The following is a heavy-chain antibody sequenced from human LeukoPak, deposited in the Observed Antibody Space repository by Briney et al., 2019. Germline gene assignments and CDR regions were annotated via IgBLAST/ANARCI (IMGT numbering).Heavy chain of an antibody. D-gene: IGHD2-15*01. J-gene: IGHJ2*01. Sequence: GGSLRLSCAASGFTFSSYAMSWVRQAPGKGLECVSAISGSGGRTYYADSVKGRFTISRDNSKSTLFLQMNSLRAEDTAVYYCAKVGAATFAWYFDLWGRGTLVTVSS. CDR3: AKVGAATFAWYFDL. V-gene: IGHV3-23*01. CDR2: ISGSGGRT. CDR1: GFTFSSYA.